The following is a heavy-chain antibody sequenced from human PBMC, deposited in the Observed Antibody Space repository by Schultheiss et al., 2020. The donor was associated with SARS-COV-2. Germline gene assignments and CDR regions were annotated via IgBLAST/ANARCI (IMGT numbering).Heavy chain of an antibody. D-gene: IGHD6-6*01. CDR2: ISAYNGNT. J-gene: IGHJ6*02. Sequence: ASVKVSCKASGYTFTSYGISWVRQAPGQGLEWMGWISAYNGNTNYAQKLQGRVTMTTDTSTSTAYMELSSLRSEDTAVYYCATMEYSSSPGRRSLLLYYYGMDVWGQGTTVTVSS. V-gene: IGHV1-18*01. CDR3: ATMEYSSSPGRRSLLLYYYGMDV. CDR1: GYTFTSYG.